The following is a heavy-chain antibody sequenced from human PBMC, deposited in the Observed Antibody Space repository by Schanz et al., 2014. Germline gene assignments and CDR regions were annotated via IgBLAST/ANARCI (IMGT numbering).Heavy chain of an antibody. CDR1: GFTFSAYG. Sequence: VQLVESGGGVVQPGRSLRLSCAASGFTFSAYGMHWVRQAPGKGLEWVANMNQDGSVKNYVDSVKGRFTISRDNAKNSLYLQMNSLRAEDTAVYYCARDRSPYTVFDYWGQGTLVTVSS. J-gene: IGHJ4*02. D-gene: IGHD2-2*02. CDR3: ARDRSPYTVFDY. V-gene: IGHV3-7*01. CDR2: MNQDGSVK.